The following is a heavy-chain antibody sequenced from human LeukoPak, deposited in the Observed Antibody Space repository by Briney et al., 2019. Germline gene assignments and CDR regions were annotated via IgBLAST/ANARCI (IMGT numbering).Heavy chain of an antibody. V-gene: IGHV4-34*01. CDR1: GGSFSGYY. CDR3: AREDSSGHSDY. Sequence: SEALSLTCAVYGGSFSGYYWSWIRQPPGKGLEWIGEINHSGSTNYNPSLKSRVTISVDTSKNQFSLKLNSVTAADTAVYYCAREDSSGHSDYWGQGTLVTVSS. D-gene: IGHD6-19*01. J-gene: IGHJ4*02. CDR2: INHSGST.